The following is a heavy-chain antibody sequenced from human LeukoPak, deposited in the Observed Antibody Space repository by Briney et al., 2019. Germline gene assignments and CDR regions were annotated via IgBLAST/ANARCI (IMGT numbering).Heavy chain of an antibody. D-gene: IGHD1-26*01. CDR2: IYYSGST. V-gene: IGHV4-31*03. CDR1: GGSISSGGYY. Sequence: SETLSLTCTVSGGSISSGGYYWSWIRQHPGKGLEWIEYIYYSGSTYYNPSLKSRVTISVDTSKNQFSLKLSSVTAADTAVYYCAREELYRYSYYYGMDVWGQGTTVTVSS. J-gene: IGHJ6*02. CDR3: AREELYRYSYYYGMDV.